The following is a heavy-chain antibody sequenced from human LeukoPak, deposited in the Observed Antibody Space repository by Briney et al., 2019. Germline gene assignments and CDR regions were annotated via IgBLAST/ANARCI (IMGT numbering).Heavy chain of an antibody. Sequence: PGGSLRLSCAASGFTFSSYWIHCVRQVPGKGLVWVSGINSDGSPTNYADSVKGRFTISRDNAKNTLYLQMNSLRAEDSAMYYCARGFYSHYFDFWGQGSLVTVSS. CDR3: ARGFYSHYFDF. CDR2: INSDGSPT. J-gene: IGHJ4*02. CDR1: GFTFSSYW. V-gene: IGHV3-74*01. D-gene: IGHD4-11*01.